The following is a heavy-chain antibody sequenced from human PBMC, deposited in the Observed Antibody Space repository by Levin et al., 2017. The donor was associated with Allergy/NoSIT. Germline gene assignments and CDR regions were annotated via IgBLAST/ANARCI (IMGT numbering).Heavy chain of an antibody. D-gene: IGHD6-19*01. CDR2: ISGSGGST. J-gene: IGHJ3*02. CDR1: GFTFSSYA. Sequence: GGSLRLSCAASGFTFSSYAMSWVRQAPGKGLEWVSAISGSGGSTYYADSVKGRFTISRDNSKNTLYLQMNSLRAEDTAVYYCAKVQTGSGRVYDAFDIWGQGTMVTVSS. CDR3: AKVQTGSGRVYDAFDI. V-gene: IGHV3-23*01.